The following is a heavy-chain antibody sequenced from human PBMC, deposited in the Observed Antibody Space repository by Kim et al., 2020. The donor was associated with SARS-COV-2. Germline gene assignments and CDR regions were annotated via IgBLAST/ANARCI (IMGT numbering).Heavy chain of an antibody. J-gene: IGHJ4*02. D-gene: IGHD3-10*01. CDR1: GGSISSGGYY. CDR2: IYYSGST. V-gene: IGHV4-31*03. CDR3: ARVSITMVRGVIITIEYPIDY. Sequence: SETLSLTCTVSGGSISSGGYYWSWIRQHPGKGLEWIGYIYYSGSTYYNPSLKSRVTISVDTSKNQFSLKLSSVTAADTAVYYCARVSITMVRGVIITIEYPIDYWGQGTLVTVSS.